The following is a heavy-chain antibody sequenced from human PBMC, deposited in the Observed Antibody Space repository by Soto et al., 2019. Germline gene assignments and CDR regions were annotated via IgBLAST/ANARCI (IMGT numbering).Heavy chain of an antibody. CDR3: ARDWGYDFWSGNPLADAKYYYYMDV. CDR1: GFTFSSYS. J-gene: IGHJ6*03. D-gene: IGHD3-3*01. V-gene: IGHV3-48*01. CDR2: ISSSSSTI. Sequence: GGSLRLSCAASGFTFSSYSMNWVRQAPGKGLEWVSYISSSSSTIYYADSVKGRFTISRDNAKNSLYLQMNSLRAEDTAVYYCARDWGYDFWSGNPLADAKYYYYMDVWGKGTTVTVSS.